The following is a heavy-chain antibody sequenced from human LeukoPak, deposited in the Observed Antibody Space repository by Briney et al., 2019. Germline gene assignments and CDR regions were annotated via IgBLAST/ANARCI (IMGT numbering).Heavy chain of an antibody. CDR1: GFTFSNYA. CDR3: AQKGGTDY. V-gene: IGHV3-30-3*01. Sequence: GGSLRLSCAASGFTFSNYAMHWVRQAPGKGLEWVAVISYDGSDKYYADSVKGRFTISRDNAKNSLYLQMNSLRDDDTAVYYCAQKGGTDYWGQGTLVTVSS. J-gene: IGHJ4*02. D-gene: IGHD2-15*01. CDR2: ISYDGSDK.